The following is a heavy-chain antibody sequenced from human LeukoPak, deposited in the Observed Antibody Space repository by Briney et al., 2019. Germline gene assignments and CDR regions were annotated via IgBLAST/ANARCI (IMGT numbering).Heavy chain of an antibody. CDR1: GYSFTSYW. V-gene: IGHV5-51*01. D-gene: IGHD6-13*01. CDR2: IYPGDSDT. J-gene: IGHJ4*02. Sequence: GASLKISCKGSGYSFTSYWIGWVRQTPGKGLEWMGIIYPGDSDTRYSPSFQGQVTISADKSISTAYLQWSSLKASDTAMYYCARLYRSWYGEIDYWGQGTLVTVSS. CDR3: ARLYRSWYGEIDY.